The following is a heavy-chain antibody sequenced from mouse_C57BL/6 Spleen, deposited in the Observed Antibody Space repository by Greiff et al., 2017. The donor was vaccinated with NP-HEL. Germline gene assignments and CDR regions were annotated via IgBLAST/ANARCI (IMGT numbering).Heavy chain of an antibody. Sequence: EVKLEESGPGLVKPSQSLSLTCSVTGYSITSGYYWNWIRQFPGNKLEWMGYISYDGSNNYNPSLKNRISITRDTSKNQFFLKLNSVTTEDTATYYCARDHDYDGFAYWGQGTLVTVSA. CDR2: ISYDGSN. J-gene: IGHJ3*01. V-gene: IGHV3-6*01. D-gene: IGHD2-4*01. CDR1: GYSITSGYY. CDR3: ARDHDYDGFAY.